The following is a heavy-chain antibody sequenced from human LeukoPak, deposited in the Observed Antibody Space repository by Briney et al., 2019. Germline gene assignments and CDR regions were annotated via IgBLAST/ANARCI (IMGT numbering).Heavy chain of an antibody. CDR2: IYYSGST. J-gene: IGHJ3*02. V-gene: IGHV4-31*03. CDR1: GGSISSGGYY. Sequence: SETLSLTCTVSGGSISSGGYYWSWIRQHPGKGLEWIGYIYYSGSTYYNPSLKSRVTISVDTSKNQFSLKLSSVTAADTAVYYCARDDWMATPIRVHAFDIWGQGTMVTVSS. D-gene: IGHD5-24*01. CDR3: ARDDWMATPIRVHAFDI.